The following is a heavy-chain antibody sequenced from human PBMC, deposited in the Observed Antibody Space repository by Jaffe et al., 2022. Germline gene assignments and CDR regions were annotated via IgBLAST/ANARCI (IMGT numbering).Heavy chain of an antibody. CDR3: AKFPPPLGRITMVQGVDYYYYMDV. CDR1: GFTFSSYG. J-gene: IGHJ6*03. Sequence: QVQLVESGGGVVQPGGSLRLSCAASGFTFSSYGMHWVRQAPGKGLEWVAFIRYDGSNKYYADSVKGRFTISRDNSKNTLYLQMNSLRAEDTAVYYCAKFPPPLGRITMVQGVDYYYYMDVWGKGTTVTVSS. CDR2: IRYDGSNK. V-gene: IGHV3-30*02. D-gene: IGHD3-10*01.